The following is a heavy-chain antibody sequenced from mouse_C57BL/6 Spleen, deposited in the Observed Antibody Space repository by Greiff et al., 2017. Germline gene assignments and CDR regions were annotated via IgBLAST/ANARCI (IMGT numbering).Heavy chain of an antibody. CDR1: GFSLTSYG. J-gene: IGHJ4*01. CDR2: IWSGGST. CDR3: ARGQLRLRAMDY. V-gene: IGHV2-2*01. Sequence: QVQLKQSGPGLVQPSQSLSITCPVSGFSLTSYGVHWVRQSPGKGLEWLGVIWSGGSTDYNAAFISRLSISKDNSKSQVFFKMNSLQADDTAIYYCARGQLRLRAMDYWGQGTSVTVSS. D-gene: IGHD3-2*02.